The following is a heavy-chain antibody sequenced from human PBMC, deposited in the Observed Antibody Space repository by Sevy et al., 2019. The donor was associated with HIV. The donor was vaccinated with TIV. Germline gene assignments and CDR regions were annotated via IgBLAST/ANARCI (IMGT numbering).Heavy chain of an antibody. CDR2: ISHSTNTR. V-gene: IGHV3-48*01. CDR3: ARESYFYDTTTFPENDY. J-gene: IGHJ4*02. Sequence: GGSLRLSCAASGFTFSSFGMNWVRQAPGKGLEWISYISHSTNTRLYAASVTGRFSISRDNARNSLYLQMNSLRAEDTAVYYCARESYFYDTTTFPENDYWGRETLVTVSS. CDR1: GFTFSSFG. D-gene: IGHD3-22*01.